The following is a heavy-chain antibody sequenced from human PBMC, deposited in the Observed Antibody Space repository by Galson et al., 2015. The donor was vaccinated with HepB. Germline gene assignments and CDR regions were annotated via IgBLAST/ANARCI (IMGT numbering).Heavy chain of an antibody. CDR1: GYTFTAYY. CDR2: INPNSGGT. Sequence: SVKVSCKASGYTFTAYYLHWVRQAPGQGLEWMGRINPNSGGTNFAQKFQGRITMTRDTSISTAYMELSRLRSDDTALYYCARGGYDVSIMDVWGIGTAITVSS. CDR3: ARGGYDVSIMDV. J-gene: IGHJ6*03. V-gene: IGHV1-2*06. D-gene: IGHD3-3*01.